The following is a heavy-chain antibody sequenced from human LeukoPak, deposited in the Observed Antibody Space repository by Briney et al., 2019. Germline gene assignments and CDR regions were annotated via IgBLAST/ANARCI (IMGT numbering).Heavy chain of an antibody. CDR3: ARVGKTAMVKGGYYFDY. J-gene: IGHJ4*02. Sequence: PSETLSLTCTVSGGSISSYYWSWIRQPPGKGLEWIGRIYTSGSTNYNPSLTSRATIPVATSKNQFSLKLSSVTGADTAVYYCARVGKTAMVKGGYYFDYWGQGTLVTVSS. CDR2: IYTSGST. D-gene: IGHD5-18*01. CDR1: GGSISSYY. V-gene: IGHV4-4*07.